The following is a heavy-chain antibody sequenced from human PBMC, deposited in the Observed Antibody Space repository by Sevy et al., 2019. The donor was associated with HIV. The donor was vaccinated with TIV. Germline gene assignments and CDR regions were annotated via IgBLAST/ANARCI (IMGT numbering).Heavy chain of an antibody. J-gene: IGHJ5*02. CDR1: GYNFNGYY. CDR3: TTVRVYQPLS. V-gene: IGHV1-2*02. Sequence: ASVKVSCKTSGYNFNGYYIHWVRQAPGQGLEWMGWISPYSDGTNYSQRFQGRVTLTRDTSISTAYMELRSLRSDDTAVYYCTTVRVYQPLSWGQGTLVTVSS. D-gene: IGHD2-8*01. CDR2: ISPYSDGT.